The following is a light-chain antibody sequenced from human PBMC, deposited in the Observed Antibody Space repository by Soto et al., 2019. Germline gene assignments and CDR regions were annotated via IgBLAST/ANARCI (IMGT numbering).Light chain of an antibody. CDR3: SSYTTSSARV. J-gene: IGLJ1*01. CDR1: SSDVGAYDY. CDR2: EVF. V-gene: IGLV2-14*01. Sequence: QSALTQPASVSGSPGQSITISCTGTSSDVGAYDYVSWYQQHPGKAPRLLISEVFNRPSGVSDRFSGSKSANTASLTISGILSEDEADYYCSSYTTSSARVFGTGTKVTVL.